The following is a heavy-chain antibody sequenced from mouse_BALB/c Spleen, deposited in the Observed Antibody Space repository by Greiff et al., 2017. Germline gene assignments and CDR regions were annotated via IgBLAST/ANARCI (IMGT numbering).Heavy chain of an antibody. V-gene: IGHV5-17*02. CDR3: ARSYYGYDDAMDY. D-gene: IGHD2-9*01. CDR2: ISSGSSTI. CDR1: GFTFSSFG. J-gene: IGHJ4*01. Sequence: EVHLVESGGGLVQPGGSRKLSCAASGFTFSSFGMHWVRQAPEKGLEWVAYISSGSSTIYYADTVKGRFTISRDNPKNTLFLQMTSLRSEDTAMYYCARSYYGYDDAMDYWGQGTSVTVSS.